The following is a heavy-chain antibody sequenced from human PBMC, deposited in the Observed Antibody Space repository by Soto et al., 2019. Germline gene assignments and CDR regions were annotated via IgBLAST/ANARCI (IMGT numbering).Heavy chain of an antibody. V-gene: IGHV2-5*02. J-gene: IGHJ4*02. CDR2: IFWDDDK. CDR3: AHVPYFMSGSFFDY. Sequence: QITLKESAPTLVKPTQTLTLTCTFSGFSLSTSGVGVGWIRQPPGKPLEWLALIFWDDDKRYNPSLKNRLTITKDTSKSQVIRTMTNMDPVDTATYFCAHVPYFMSGSFFDYWGQGTLVTVSS. CDR1: GFSLSTSGVG. D-gene: IGHD3-10*01.